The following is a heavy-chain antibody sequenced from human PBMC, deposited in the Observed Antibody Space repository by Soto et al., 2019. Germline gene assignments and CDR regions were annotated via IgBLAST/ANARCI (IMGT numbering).Heavy chain of an antibody. CDR1: GGSFSGYY. V-gene: IGHV4-34*01. J-gene: IGHJ3*02. CDR3: ARAHLAARDAFDI. CDR2: INHSGST. D-gene: IGHD6-6*01. Sequence: SETLSLTCAVYGGSFSGYYWSWIRQPPGKGLEWIGEINHSGSTNYNPSLKSRVTISVDTSKNQFSLKLSSVTAADTAVYYCARAHLAARDAFDIWGQGTMVTVSS.